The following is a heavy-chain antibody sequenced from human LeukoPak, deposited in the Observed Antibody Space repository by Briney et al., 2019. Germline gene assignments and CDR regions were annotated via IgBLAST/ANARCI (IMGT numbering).Heavy chain of an antibody. V-gene: IGHV3-7*01. J-gene: IGHJ4*02. CDR3: ARVNNLYSSGWDFDY. CDR1: GFTFNSYW. CDR2: VQQEGSEK. D-gene: IGHD6-19*01. Sequence: GGSLRFSCAASGFTFNSYWMSWVRQAPGKGLEWVANVQQEGSEKYYVDSVKGRFTISRDNAKNSLYLQMSSLRAEDTAVYYCARVNNLYSSGWDFDYWGQGTLVTVSS.